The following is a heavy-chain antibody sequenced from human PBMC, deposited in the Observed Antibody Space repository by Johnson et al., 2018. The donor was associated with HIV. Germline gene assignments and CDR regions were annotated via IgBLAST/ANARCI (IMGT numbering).Heavy chain of an antibody. Sequence: VQLVESGGGLVQPGGSLRLSCAASGFTFSSYWMSWVRQAPGKGLEWVANIKQDGSEKYYVDSVKGRFTTSRDNAKNSLYLQMNSLRAEDTAVYYCAREIDSSGYYSDAFDIWGQGTMVTVSS. V-gene: IGHV3-7*05. CDR2: IKQDGSEK. CDR3: AREIDSSGYYSDAFDI. D-gene: IGHD3-22*01. CDR1: GFTFSSYW. J-gene: IGHJ3*02.